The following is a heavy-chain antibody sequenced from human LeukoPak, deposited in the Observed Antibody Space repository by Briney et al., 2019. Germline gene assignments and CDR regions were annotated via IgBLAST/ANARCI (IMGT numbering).Heavy chain of an antibody. CDR1: GYTFTGYY. D-gene: IGHD3-22*01. J-gene: IGHJ4*02. V-gene: IGHV1-2*02. CDR3: ARAHASLGYYDSSGYYPY. CDR2: INPNSGGT. Sequence: ASVKVSCKASGYTFTGYYMHWVRQAPGQGLEWMGWINPNSGGTNYAQKFQGRVTMTRDTSTSTAYMELSRLRSDDTAVYYCARAHASLGYYDSSGYYPYWGQGTLVTVSS.